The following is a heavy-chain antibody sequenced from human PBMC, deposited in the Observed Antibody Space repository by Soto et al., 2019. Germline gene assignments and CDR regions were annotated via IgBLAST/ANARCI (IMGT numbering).Heavy chain of an antibody. Sequence: QVQLQESGPGLVKPSQTLSLTCTVSGGSISSGGYYWSRIRQHPGKGLEWIGYIYYSGSTYYNPSLKSRVTISVDTSKIQFALKLSSVTAADTAVYYCARERITTVRRVNVNWFYPWGQATLDTVSS. V-gene: IGHV4-31*03. CDR2: IYYSGST. D-gene: IGHD3-10*01. CDR1: GGSISSGGYY. J-gene: IGHJ5*02. CDR3: ARERITTVRRVNVNWFYP.